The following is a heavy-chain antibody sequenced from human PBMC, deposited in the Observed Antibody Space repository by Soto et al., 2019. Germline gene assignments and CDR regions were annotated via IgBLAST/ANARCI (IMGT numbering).Heavy chain of an antibody. Sequence: GSVKGSFKASGYTFTPSYMPLGGQAPGQRLEWMGIINPSGGSTSYAQKFQGRVTMTRDTSTSTVYMELSSLRSEDTAVYYCARDFPQEVVAATLVLDYWGQGTLVTVSS. CDR2: INPSGGST. CDR1: GYTFTPSY. J-gene: IGHJ4*02. D-gene: IGHD2-15*01. CDR3: ARDFPQEVVAATLVLDY. V-gene: IGHV1-46*03.